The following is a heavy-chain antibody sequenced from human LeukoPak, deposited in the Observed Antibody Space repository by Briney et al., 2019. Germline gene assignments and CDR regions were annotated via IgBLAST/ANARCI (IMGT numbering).Heavy chain of an antibody. V-gene: IGHV3-23*01. CDR3: ARASWISTADAVR. Sequence: GVLRLSCAASGFSFTNYAMSWVRQAPARGPEWLSSMKGGGETFYADSVKGRFTLSRDDSRNTVYLQLNNLRVEDTAIYYCARASWISTADAVRWGQGTQVTVSS. J-gene: IGHJ4*02. CDR2: MKGGGET. D-gene: IGHD2-2*03. CDR1: GFSFTNYA.